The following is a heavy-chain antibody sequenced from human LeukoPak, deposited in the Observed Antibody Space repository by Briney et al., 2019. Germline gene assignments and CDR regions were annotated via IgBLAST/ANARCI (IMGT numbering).Heavy chain of an antibody. V-gene: IGHV4-39*07. D-gene: IGHD3-22*01. CDR2: IYYSGST. CDR3: AREPGFDSSGYLNWFDP. Sequence: SETLSLTCTVSGGSISSSSYYWGWIRQPPGKGLEWIGSIYYSGSTYYNPSLNSLVTIYVDTSKNQFSLKLSSVTAADTAVYYCAREPGFDSSGYLNWFDPWGQGTLVTVSS. J-gene: IGHJ5*02. CDR1: GGSISSSSYY.